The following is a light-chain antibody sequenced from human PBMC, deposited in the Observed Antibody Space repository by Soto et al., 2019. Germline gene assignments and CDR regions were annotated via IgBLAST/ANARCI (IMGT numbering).Light chain of an antibody. CDR1: SSDVGGYNY. V-gene: IGLV2-14*01. CDR3: SSYTSSSTVV. CDR2: DVS. Sequence: QSALTQPASVSGSPGQSITISCTGTSSDVGGYNYVSWYQQHPGKAPKLMIYDVSNRPSGVSNRFSGSKSGNPASLTISGLQAEDEADYYCSSYTSSSTVVFAGGTKLTVL. J-gene: IGLJ2*01.